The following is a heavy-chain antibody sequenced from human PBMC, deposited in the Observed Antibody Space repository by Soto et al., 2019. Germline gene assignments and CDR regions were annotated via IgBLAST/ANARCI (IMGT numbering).Heavy chain of an antibody. J-gene: IGHJ4*02. CDR1: GFTFRTYA. Sequence: GESLTLSCAASGFTFRTYAMSWVRHAPGKGLEWVSGISGSGGSTYYADSVKGRFTISRDKSKSMLYLQMNVLRAEDTAIYYCAKGQPATVTYFDSWGQGTLVTVSS. CDR2: ISGSGGST. D-gene: IGHD2-21*02. CDR3: AKGQPATVTYFDS. V-gene: IGHV3-23*01.